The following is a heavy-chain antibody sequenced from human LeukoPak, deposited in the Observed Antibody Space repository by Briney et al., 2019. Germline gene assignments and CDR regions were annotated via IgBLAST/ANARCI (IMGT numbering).Heavy chain of an antibody. Sequence: PSETLSLTCTVSGGSIFSYYFNWLRQPPGKGLEWIGYIYSNGITNYNPSLRSGGTISIATSKNQFSLRLRSVTAADTAIYYCARRAYYDTSGYYPASGYFALWGRGTLVTVSS. D-gene: IGHD3-22*01. CDR2: IYSNGIT. CDR3: ARRAYYDTSGYYPASGYFAL. J-gene: IGHJ2*01. CDR1: GGSIFSYY. V-gene: IGHV4-4*08.